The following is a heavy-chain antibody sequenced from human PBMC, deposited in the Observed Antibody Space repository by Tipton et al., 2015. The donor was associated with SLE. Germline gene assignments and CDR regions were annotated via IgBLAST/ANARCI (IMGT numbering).Heavy chain of an antibody. CDR1: GASISSGGYY. CDR3: ARERTYGDYFYYYAVDV. D-gene: IGHD4-17*01. CDR2: IHYSGST. J-gene: IGHJ6*02. Sequence: TLSLTCTVSGASISSGGYYWSWVRQRPGTGLEWIGYIHYSGSTYYNPSLKSRGTISVDTSKNQFSLNLRSVTAADTAVYYCARERTYGDYFYYYAVDVWGQGTTVTVSS. V-gene: IGHV4-31*03.